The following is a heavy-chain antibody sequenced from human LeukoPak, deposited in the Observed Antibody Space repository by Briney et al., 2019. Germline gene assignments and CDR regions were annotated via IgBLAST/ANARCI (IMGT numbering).Heavy chain of an antibody. CDR3: ADYDILTSYAPD. CDR2: IFYSGST. J-gene: IGHJ4*02. Sequence: SETLSLTCTVSGGSISSGDYYWSWVRRPPGKGLEWIAYIFYSGSTYYNPSLKSRLTISVDTSKNQFSLNLTSVTAADTAVYYCADYDILTSYAPDWGQGILVTVSS. CDR1: GGSISSGDYY. V-gene: IGHV4-30-4*01. D-gene: IGHD3-9*01.